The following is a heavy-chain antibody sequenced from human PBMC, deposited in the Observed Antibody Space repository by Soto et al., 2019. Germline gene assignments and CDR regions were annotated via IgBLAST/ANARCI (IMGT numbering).Heavy chain of an antibody. V-gene: IGHV2-5*02. D-gene: IGHD3-16*02. Sequence: GSGPTLVNPTQTLTLTCTFSGFSLSTSGVGVGWIRQPPGKALEWLALIYWDDDKRYSPSLKSRLTITKDTSKNQVVLTMTNMDPVDTATYYCARSLFYYDYIWGSYRYAKPSLAEYFQHWGQGTLVTVSS. CDR2: IYWDDDK. CDR3: ARSLFYYDYIWGSYRYAKPSLAEYFQH. J-gene: IGHJ1*01. CDR1: GFSLSTSGVG.